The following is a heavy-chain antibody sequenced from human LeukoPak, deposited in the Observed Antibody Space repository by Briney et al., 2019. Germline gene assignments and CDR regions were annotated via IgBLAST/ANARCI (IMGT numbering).Heavy chain of an antibody. V-gene: IGHV1-18*01. CDR2: ITTYNGNT. CDR1: GYTFTSYP. J-gene: IGHJ4*02. D-gene: IGHD4-17*01. CDR3: ARGYDYGDYVGDFDY. Sequence: AAVTVSCKASGYTFTSYPISWVRQAPGQGLEWMGWITTYNGNTKYAQKLQGRVTMTTDTSTSTVYMDLRGLRSDDTAVYYCARGYDYGDYVGDFDYWGQGTLVTFSS.